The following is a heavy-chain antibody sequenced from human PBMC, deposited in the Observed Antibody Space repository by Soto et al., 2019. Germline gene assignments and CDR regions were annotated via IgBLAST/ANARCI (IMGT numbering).Heavy chain of an antibody. J-gene: IGHJ6*02. D-gene: IGHD1-1*01. Sequence: PSETLSLTCTVSGGSISSSSYYWGWIRQPPGKGLEWIGSIYYSGSTYYNPSLKSRVTISVDTSKNQFSLKLSSVTAADTAVYYCARSTTKYGMDVWGQGTTVTVSS. V-gene: IGHV4-39*01. CDR1: GGSISSSSYY. CDR3: ARSTTKYGMDV. CDR2: IYYSGST.